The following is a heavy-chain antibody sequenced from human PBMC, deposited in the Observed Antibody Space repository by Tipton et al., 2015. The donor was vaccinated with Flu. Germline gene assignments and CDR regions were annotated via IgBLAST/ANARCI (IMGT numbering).Heavy chain of an antibody. V-gene: IGHV4-39*01. CDR2: MYFGGRT. CDR1: GDSVTSGGHH. D-gene: IGHD3-10*01. J-gene: IGHJ4*02. CDR3: AGTTYGSGTI. Sequence: TLSLTCTVSGDSVTSGGHHWAWIRQPPGKGLEWIAAMYFGGRTYYNPSLKSRVTVSVDTSKDQFSLRLSSVTAADTAVYYCAGTTYGSGTIWGQGTLVTVSS.